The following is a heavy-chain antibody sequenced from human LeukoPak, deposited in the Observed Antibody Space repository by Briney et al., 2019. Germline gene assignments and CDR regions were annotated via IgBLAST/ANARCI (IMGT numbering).Heavy chain of an antibody. V-gene: IGHV3-48*01. Sequence: GGSLRLSCAASGFTFSSYSMNWVRQAPGKGLEWGSYISGSSSTIYYADSVKGRFTISRDNGKNTLYLQMNSLRAEDTAVYYCARGDSSGYYFDYWGQGTLVTVSS. J-gene: IGHJ4*02. D-gene: IGHD3-22*01. CDR3: ARGDSSGYYFDY. CDR2: ISGSSSTI. CDR1: GFTFSSYS.